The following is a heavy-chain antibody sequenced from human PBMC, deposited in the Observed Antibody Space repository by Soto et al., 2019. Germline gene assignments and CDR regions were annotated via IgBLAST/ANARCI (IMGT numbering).Heavy chain of an antibody. D-gene: IGHD3-9*01. J-gene: IGHJ3*02. V-gene: IGHV1-18*04. CDR1: GYTFTSYG. Sequence: QVQLVQSGAEGKKPGASVKFSCKASGYTFTSYGISWVRQAPGQGLEWMGWISAYNGNTNYAQKLQGRVTMTTDTSTSTAYMELRSLRSDDTAVYYCARGPRLRYFDWWGGIWGQVTMVTVSS. CDR3: ARGPRLRYFDWWGGI. CDR2: ISAYNGNT.